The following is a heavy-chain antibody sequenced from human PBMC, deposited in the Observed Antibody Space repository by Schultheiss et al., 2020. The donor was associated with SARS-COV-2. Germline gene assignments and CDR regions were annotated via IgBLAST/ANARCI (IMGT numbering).Heavy chain of an antibody. CDR3: ARQSSGWYRSLYFQH. CDR2: INSDGSST. J-gene: IGHJ1*01. CDR1: GFTFSSYA. V-gene: IGHV3-74*01. D-gene: IGHD6-19*01. Sequence: GGSLRLSCAVSGFTFSSYAMSWVRQAPGKGLEWVSRINSDGSSTSYADSVKGRFTISRDNAKNTLYLQMNSLRAEDTAVYYCARQSSGWYRSLYFQHWGQGTLVTVSS.